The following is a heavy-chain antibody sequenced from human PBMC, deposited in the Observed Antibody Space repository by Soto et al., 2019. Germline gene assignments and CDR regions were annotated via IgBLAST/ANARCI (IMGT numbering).Heavy chain of an antibody. D-gene: IGHD3-22*01. Sequence: SETLSLTCTVSGGSISSGGYYWSWIRQHPGKGLEWIGYIYYSGSTYYNPSLKSQVTISVDTSKNQFSLKLSSVTAADTAVYYCARNYYDNLGMDVWGQGTTVTVSS. CDR3: ARNYYDNLGMDV. CDR1: GGSISSGGYY. V-gene: IGHV4-31*01. J-gene: IGHJ6*02. CDR2: IYYSGST.